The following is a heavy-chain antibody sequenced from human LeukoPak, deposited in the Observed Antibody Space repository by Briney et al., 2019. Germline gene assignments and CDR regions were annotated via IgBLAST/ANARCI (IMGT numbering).Heavy chain of an antibody. Sequence: GGSLRLSCAASGFTFSSYWIHWVRQASGKGLEWVGRIRDKGYGHATAYAASVKGRFTLSRDDSRNTAYLQMDSLKTEDTALYYCTTPNEGNWFDPWGQGTLVTVSS. D-gene: IGHD2-8*01. CDR3: TTPNEGNWFDP. V-gene: IGHV3-73*01. CDR2: IRDKGYGHAT. CDR1: GFTFSSYW. J-gene: IGHJ5*02.